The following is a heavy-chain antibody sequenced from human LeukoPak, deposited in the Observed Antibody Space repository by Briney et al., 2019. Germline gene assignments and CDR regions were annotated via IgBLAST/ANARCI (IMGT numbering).Heavy chain of an antibody. J-gene: IGHJ5*02. V-gene: IGHV4-59*01. D-gene: IGHD3-10*01. CDR1: GGSISPYF. Sequence: PSETLPLTCTVSGGSISPYFWSWIRQPPGKGLEWIGYISYTGSTIYSPSLKSRVTISVDTSKNQFSLQLTSVTAADTAVYYCARDDYRGVTNFDPWGQGTLVTVSS. CDR2: ISYTGST. CDR3: ARDDYRGVTNFDP.